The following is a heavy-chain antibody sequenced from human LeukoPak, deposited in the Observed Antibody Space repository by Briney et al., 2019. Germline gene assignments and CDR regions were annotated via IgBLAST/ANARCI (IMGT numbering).Heavy chain of an antibody. D-gene: IGHD3/OR15-3a*01. V-gene: IGHV4-39*07. CDR2: ISYSGTT. CDR1: GSLSSSTYY. CDR3: ARDHGSNRWFFF. Sequence: SETLFLTCSGSLSSSTYYWGWIRQAPGKGLEWIGSISYSGTTYYNPSLKSRVTISEDTSKTQFSLELSSVTAADTAVYFCARDHGSNRWFFFWGQGTLVTVSS. J-gene: IGHJ4*02.